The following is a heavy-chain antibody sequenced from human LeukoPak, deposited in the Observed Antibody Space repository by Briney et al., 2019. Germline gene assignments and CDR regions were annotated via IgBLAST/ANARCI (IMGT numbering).Heavy chain of an antibody. Sequence: PSETLSLTCTVSGGFIGTYSWNWLRQSPGKGLEWIGYFSLGGSGTTSYTSSLKSRVTMSVDTSKNQFSLKLSSVTAADTAVYYCARDGSYYDSTLPFDYWGQGTLVTVSS. CDR2: FSLGGSGTT. V-gene: IGHV4-59*12. CDR3: ARDGSYYDSTLPFDY. J-gene: IGHJ4*02. D-gene: IGHD3-22*01. CDR1: GGFIGTYS.